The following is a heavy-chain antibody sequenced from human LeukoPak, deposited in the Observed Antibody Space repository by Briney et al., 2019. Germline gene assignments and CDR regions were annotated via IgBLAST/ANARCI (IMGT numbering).Heavy chain of an antibody. D-gene: IGHD3-22*01. J-gene: IGHJ4*02. CDR1: GFTFSSYG. CDR3: AKMGLDYYASSGYYGYFDY. Sequence: PGGSLRLSCAASGFTFSSYGMHWVRQAPGKGLEWVAVISYDGSNKYYADSVKGRFTISRDNSKNTLYLQMNSLRAEDTAVYYCAKMGLDYYASSGYYGYFDYWGQGTLVTVSS. V-gene: IGHV3-30*18. CDR2: ISYDGSNK.